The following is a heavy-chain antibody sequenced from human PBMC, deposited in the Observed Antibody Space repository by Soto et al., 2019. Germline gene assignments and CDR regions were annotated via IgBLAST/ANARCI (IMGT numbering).Heavy chain of an antibody. Sequence: QVQLVQSGTEVKKPGASVKVSCKASGYTFTSFGISWVRQAPGQGLEWMGWISGYNGNKNYPQKFRGRVTMTTDTSTSTAYRELRSLRTKDTAEYYCARGGYCSGGGCLEFDPWGQGTLVTVSS. J-gene: IGHJ5*02. V-gene: IGHV1-18*01. D-gene: IGHD2-15*01. CDR1: GYTFTSFG. CDR2: ISGYNGNK. CDR3: ARGGYCSGGGCLEFDP.